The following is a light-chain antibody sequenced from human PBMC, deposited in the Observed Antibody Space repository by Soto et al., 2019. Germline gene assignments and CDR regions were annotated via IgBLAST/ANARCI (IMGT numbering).Light chain of an antibody. J-gene: IGKJ2*01. CDR1: RSVSSSY. V-gene: IGKV3-20*01. CDR2: GAS. CDR3: QQYGSSTVYT. Sequence: EIVLTQSPGTLSLSPGERATLSCRASRSVSSSYLAWYQQKPGQAPRLLIYGASSRATGIPDTFSGSGSGTDFTLTISRLEPEDFAVYYCQQYGSSTVYTFVQGTKLDIK.